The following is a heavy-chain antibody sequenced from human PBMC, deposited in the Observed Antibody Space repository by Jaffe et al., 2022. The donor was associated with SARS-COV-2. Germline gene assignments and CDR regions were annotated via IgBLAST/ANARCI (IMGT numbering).Heavy chain of an antibody. J-gene: IGHJ4*02. V-gene: IGHV4-4*02. Sequence: QVQLQESGPGLVKPSGTLSLTCAVSGGSISSSNWWSWVRQPPGKGLEWIGEIYHSGSTNYNPSLKSRVTISVDKSKNQFSLKLSSVTAADTAVYYCARGRPRYCTNGVCYTDIDYFDYWGQGTLVTVSS. CDR1: GGSISSSNW. CDR3: ARGRPRYCTNGVCYTDIDYFDY. D-gene: IGHD2-8*01. CDR2: IYHSGST.